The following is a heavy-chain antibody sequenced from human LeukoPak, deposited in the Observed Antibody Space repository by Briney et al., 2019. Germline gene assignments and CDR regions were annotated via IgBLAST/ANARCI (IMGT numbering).Heavy chain of an antibody. CDR1: GESFSGYY. V-gene: IGHV4-34*01. Sequence: SETLSLTCAVYGESFSGYYWSWIRQPPGKGLEWIGEINHSGRTNYNPSLKSRVTISVDTSKNQSSLRLSSVTAADTAMYYCARVDYGDHSKDFDYWGQGTLVTVAS. CDR2: INHSGRT. CDR3: ARVDYGDHSKDFDY. D-gene: IGHD4-17*01. J-gene: IGHJ4*02.